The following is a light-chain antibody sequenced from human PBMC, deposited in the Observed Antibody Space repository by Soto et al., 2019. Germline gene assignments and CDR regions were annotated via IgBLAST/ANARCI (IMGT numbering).Light chain of an antibody. CDR2: AAS. Sequence: DIQMTQSPSSLSASVGDKVTITCRASQSIFNYVNWYQQKAGKAPKILIFAASTLQTGVPSRFNGSGSGTDFSLTISSLQPDDFATYYCQQSYSAPPATFGPGTKVDVK. CDR3: QQSYSAPPAT. V-gene: IGKV1-39*01. J-gene: IGKJ3*01. CDR1: QSIFNY.